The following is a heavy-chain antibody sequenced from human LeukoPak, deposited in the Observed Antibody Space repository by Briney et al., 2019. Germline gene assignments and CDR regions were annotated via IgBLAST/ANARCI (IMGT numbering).Heavy chain of an antibody. D-gene: IGHD5-18*01. V-gene: IGHV3-30*01. Sequence: GGSLRLSCAGSGFTFTNAGIHWVRLAAGKGLEWVSFISYDGTNKYYSDSVDGRFTVSRLNSQNTVYLQMTDLRPGDTATYYCASEDVDTGDFWGQGTLVTVSS. CDR1: GFTFTNAG. J-gene: IGHJ4*02. CDR3: ASEDVDTGDF. CDR2: ISYDGTNK.